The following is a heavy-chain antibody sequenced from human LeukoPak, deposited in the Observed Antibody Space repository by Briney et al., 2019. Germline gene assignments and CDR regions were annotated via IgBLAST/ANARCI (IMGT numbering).Heavy chain of an antibody. J-gene: IGHJ5*02. Sequence: SETLSLTCAVYGGSFSGYYWSWIRQPPGKGLEWIGEINHSGSTNYNPSLKSRVTISVDTSKNQFSLKLSSVTAADTAVYYCARSSGVRRYSSGWYVGHNWFDPWGQGTLVTVSS. CDR1: GGSFSGYY. CDR3: ARSSGVRRYSSGWYVGHNWFDP. D-gene: IGHD6-19*01. V-gene: IGHV4-34*01. CDR2: INHSGST.